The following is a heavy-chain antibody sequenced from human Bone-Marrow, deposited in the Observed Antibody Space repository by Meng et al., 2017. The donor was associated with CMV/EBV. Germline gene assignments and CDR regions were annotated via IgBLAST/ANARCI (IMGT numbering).Heavy chain of an antibody. V-gene: IGHV3-15*01. CDR3: TTDPSSSGLFDY. CDR1: GFTFSNAW. J-gene: IGHJ4*02. CDR2: IKSKTDGGTT. D-gene: IGHD6-6*01. Sequence: GGSLRLSCAASGFTFSNAWMSWVRQAPGKGLEWVGRIKSKTDGGTTDYAAPVKGRFTISRDDSKNTLYLQMNSLKTEDTAVYYCTTDPSSSGLFDYWGQGTLVTVSS.